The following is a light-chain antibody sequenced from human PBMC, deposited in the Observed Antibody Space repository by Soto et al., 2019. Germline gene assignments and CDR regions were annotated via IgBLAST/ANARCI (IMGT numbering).Light chain of an antibody. CDR3: CSYAGGYIYL. J-gene: IGLJ1*01. Sequence: QSVLTQPPSASGTPGQIVAISCSGSSSNIGSNTVTWYQQLPGTAPKLMIYDVTKWPSGVPERFSGSKSGNTASLTISGLQAEDEADYFCCSYAGGYIYLFGTGTKVTVL. CDR1: SSNIGSNT. CDR2: DVT. V-gene: IGLV1-44*01.